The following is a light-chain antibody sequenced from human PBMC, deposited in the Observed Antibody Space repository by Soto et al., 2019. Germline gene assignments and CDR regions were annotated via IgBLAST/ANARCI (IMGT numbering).Light chain of an antibody. Sequence: QSVLTQPPSVSAAPGQKVTISCSGSSSNIGNNYVSWFRQLPGTAPNLLIFDNDKRPSGVPDRFSGSKSGTSATLGITGLQTGDEAGYYCGTWDTSLSAGVFGGGTKVTVL. CDR1: SSNIGNNY. V-gene: IGLV1-51*01. J-gene: IGLJ2*01. CDR2: DND. CDR3: GTWDTSLSAGV.